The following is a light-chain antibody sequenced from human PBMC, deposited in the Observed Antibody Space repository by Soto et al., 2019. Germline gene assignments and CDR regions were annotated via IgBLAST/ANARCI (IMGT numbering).Light chain of an antibody. V-gene: IGKV1-5*01. CDR3: QQYSSYSAWT. CDR1: QSISKW. J-gene: IGKJ1*01. Sequence: GDRVTITCRASQSISKWMAWHQQKPGKAPKLLIYDASSLQSGVPPRFSGSGSGTEFTLTIRSLQPDDIATYYGQQYSSYSAWTFGEGTKVEIK. CDR2: DAS.